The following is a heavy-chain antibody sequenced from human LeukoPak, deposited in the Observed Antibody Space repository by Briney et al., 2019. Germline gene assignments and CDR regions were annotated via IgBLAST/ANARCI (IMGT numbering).Heavy chain of an antibody. J-gene: IGHJ5*02. CDR2: INHRGST. V-gene: IGHV4-34*01. CDR1: GGSFRGCY. CDR3: SRGARERRGTYFDP. Sequence: SETLSLICGVCGGSFRGCYWSWIRHPPAKGLEGMGEINHRGSTNYNPSLKSRVTISVDASKDKCSLKLRSVTAADTAVYYCSRGARERRGTYFDPWGQGTLVTVSS. D-gene: IGHD1-1*01.